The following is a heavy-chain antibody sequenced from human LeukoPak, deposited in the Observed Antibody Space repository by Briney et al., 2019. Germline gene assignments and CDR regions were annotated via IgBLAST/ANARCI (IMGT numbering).Heavy chain of an antibody. CDR1: GFTFCTYS. J-gene: IGHJ6*03. CDR2: ISGSSGNI. Sequence: GGSLRLSCAASGFTFCTYSMNWVRQAPGKRLEWVSYISGSSGNISYADSVKGRLTISRDNAKNSLYLQMNSLRAEDTAVYYCARRSELGVLYYMDVWGKGTTVTVSS. V-gene: IGHV3-48*01. D-gene: IGHD3-16*01. CDR3: ARRSELGVLYYMDV.